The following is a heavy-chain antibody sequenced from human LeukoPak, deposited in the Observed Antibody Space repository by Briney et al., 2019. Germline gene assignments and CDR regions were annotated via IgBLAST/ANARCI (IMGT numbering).Heavy chain of an antibody. D-gene: IGHD1-26*01. CDR3: AREEKRTVGATTRAGDY. J-gene: IGHJ4*02. Sequence: GGSLRLSCAASGFTFSSYEMHWVRQAPGKGLEWVSYISSSDSTIYYADSVKGRFTISRDNAKNSLYLQMNSLRAEDTAVYYCAREEKRTVGATTRAGDYWGQGTLVTVSS. CDR2: ISSSDSTI. CDR1: GFTFSSYE. V-gene: IGHV3-48*03.